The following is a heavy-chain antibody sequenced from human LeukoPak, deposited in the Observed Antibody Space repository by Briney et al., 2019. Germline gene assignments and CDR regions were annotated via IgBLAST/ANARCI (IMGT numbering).Heavy chain of an antibody. CDR2: IKQDGSEQ. D-gene: IGHD5-24*01. Sequence: GSLRLSCVASGFPFSRYWMSWVRQAPGKGLEWVANIKQDGSEQYYTDSVKGRFTISRDNAKNSLYVQVSSLRVEDTAVYFCARDPGPATAAWGAFDIWGQGTVVTVSS. V-gene: IGHV3-7*01. CDR3: ARDPGPATAAWGAFDI. J-gene: IGHJ3*02. CDR1: GFPFSRYW.